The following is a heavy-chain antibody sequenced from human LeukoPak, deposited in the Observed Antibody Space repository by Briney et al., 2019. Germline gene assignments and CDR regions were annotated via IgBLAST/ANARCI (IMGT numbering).Heavy chain of an antibody. CDR1: GYSFSNYW. D-gene: IGHD3-22*01. V-gene: IGHV5-51*01. CDR2: IYPGDSDT. J-gene: IGHJ3*02. Sequence: GESLKISCKGYGYSFSNYWIGWVRQMPGKGLEWMGIIYPGDSDTRYSPSFQGQVTISADKSISTAYLRWSSLKASDTAMYYCASAGDTSDYFYFSAFDIWGQGTMVTVSS. CDR3: ASAGDTSDYFYFSAFDI.